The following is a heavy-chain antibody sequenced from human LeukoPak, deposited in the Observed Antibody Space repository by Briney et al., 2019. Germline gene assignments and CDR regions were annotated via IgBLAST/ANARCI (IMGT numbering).Heavy chain of an antibody. D-gene: IGHD5-12*01. V-gene: IGHV3-7*01. Sequence: GSLILSCAASGFTFSNYWMTWVRQAPGKGLEWVAHINQDGSKEYYMDSVKARFTISRDNAKNSLSLQMNSLRAEDTAVYYCVRDGGVSGYDLLDYWGQGTLVTVSS. CDR1: GFTFSNYW. CDR2: INQDGSKE. J-gene: IGHJ4*02. CDR3: VRDGGVSGYDLLDY.